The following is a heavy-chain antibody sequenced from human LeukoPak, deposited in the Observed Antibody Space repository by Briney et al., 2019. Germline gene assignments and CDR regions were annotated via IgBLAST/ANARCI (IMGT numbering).Heavy chain of an antibody. J-gene: IGHJ4*02. CDR1: GGSINYYY. V-gene: IGHV4-59*01. CDR2: IYYRGST. D-gene: IGHD1-7*01. Sequence: SETLSLTCTVSGGSINYYYWSWIRQPPGKGLEWIGYIYYRGSTNYNPSLNSRVTISVDTSKNQFSQKLTSVTAADTAVYYCARTTGNYGYYFDYWGQGTLVTVSS. CDR3: ARTTGNYGYYFDY.